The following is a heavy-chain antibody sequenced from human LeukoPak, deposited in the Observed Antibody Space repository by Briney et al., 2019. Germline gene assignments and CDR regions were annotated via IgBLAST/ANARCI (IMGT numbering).Heavy chain of an antibody. V-gene: IGHV3-30*03. CDR3: ARDLTAYSSSWYYFDY. D-gene: IGHD6-13*01. J-gene: IGHJ4*02. CDR1: NGSISSSNW. Sequence: PSGTLSLTCVVCNGSISSSNWWSWVRQPPGQGLEWVAVISYDGSNKYYADSVKGRFTISRDNAKNSLYLQMNSLRAEDTAVYYCARDLTAYSSSWYYFDYWGQGTLVTVSS. CDR2: ISYDGSNK.